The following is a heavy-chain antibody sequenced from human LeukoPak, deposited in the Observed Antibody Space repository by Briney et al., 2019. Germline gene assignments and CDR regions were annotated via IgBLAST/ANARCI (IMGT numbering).Heavy chain of an antibody. CDR1: GGSFSGYY. Sequence: SETLSLTCAVYGGSFSGYYWSWIRQPPGKGLEWIGEINHSGSTNYNPSLKSRPSISRDTSKNQFSLSLKSVTAADTAVYFCARVEWESYYFDFWGQGTLVTVSS. CDR3: ARVEWESYYFDF. J-gene: IGHJ4*02. CDR2: INHSGST. V-gene: IGHV4-34*09. D-gene: IGHD1-26*01.